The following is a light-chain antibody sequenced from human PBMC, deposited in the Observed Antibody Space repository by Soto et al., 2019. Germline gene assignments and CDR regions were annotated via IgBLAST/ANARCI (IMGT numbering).Light chain of an antibody. CDR3: QQHRNWPQT. V-gene: IGKV3-15*01. Sequence: ETVMTQSPATLSVAPGERATLSCRASQSVGTQVAWYQQKPGQAPRLLIYDVSTRATGIPDRFSGSGSGTDFTLTISSLQSEDFAVYCCQQHRNWPQTVGHGTKVDSK. J-gene: IGKJ1*01. CDR1: QSVGTQ. CDR2: DVS.